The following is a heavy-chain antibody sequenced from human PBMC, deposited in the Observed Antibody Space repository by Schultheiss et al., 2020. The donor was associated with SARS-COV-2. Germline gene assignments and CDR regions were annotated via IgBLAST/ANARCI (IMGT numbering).Heavy chain of an antibody. V-gene: IGHV1-2*04. CDR2: INPNSGGT. Sequence: ASVKVSCKASGYTFTSYGISWVRQAPGQGLEWMGWINPNSGGTNYAQKFQGWVTMTRDTSISTAYMELSRLRSDDTAVYYCARCMDSASPRYYGMDVWGQGTTVTVSS. CDR1: GYTFTSYG. J-gene: IGHJ6*02. D-gene: IGHD2-8*01. CDR3: ARCMDSASPRYYGMDV.